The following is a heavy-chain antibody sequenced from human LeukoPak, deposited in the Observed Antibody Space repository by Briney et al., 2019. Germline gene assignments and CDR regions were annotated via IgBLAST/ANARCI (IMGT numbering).Heavy chain of an antibody. CDR1: GGTFSSYA. CDR2: IIPILGIA. Sequence: ASVKVSCKASGGTFSSYAISWVRQAPGQGLEWMGRIIPILGIANYAQKFQGRVTITADKSTSTAYMELSSLRSEDTAVYYCARQLMVYAIYYFDYWGQGTLVTVSS. V-gene: IGHV1-69*04. CDR3: ARQLMVYAIYYFDY. J-gene: IGHJ4*02. D-gene: IGHD2-8*01.